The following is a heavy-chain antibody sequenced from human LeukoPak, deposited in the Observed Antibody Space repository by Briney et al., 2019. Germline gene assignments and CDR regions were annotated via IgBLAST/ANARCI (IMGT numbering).Heavy chain of an antibody. J-gene: IGHJ1*01. V-gene: IGHV1-2*02. CDR3: AMRGHSSWVEYFHH. D-gene: IGHD6-13*01. CDR2: INPNSGGT. Sequence: GASVKVSCKASGYTFTGYYMHWVRQAPGQGLEWMGWINPNSGGTNYAQKFQGRVTMTRDTSINTAYMEVTRLRSDDTAVYYCAMRGHSSWVEYFHHWGQGTLVTVSS. CDR1: GYTFTGYY.